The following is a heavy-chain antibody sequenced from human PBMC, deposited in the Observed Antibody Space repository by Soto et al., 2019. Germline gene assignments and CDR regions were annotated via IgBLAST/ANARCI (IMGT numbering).Heavy chain of an antibody. D-gene: IGHD5-18*01. CDR1: GYTFTGYY. Sequence: ASVKVSCKASGYTFTGYYMHWVRQAPGQGLEWMGWINPNSGGTNYAQKFQGWVTMTRDTSISTAYMELSRLRSDDTAVYYCARDLHLYSYGYYYYYGMDVWGQGTTVTVSS. CDR2: INPNSGGT. V-gene: IGHV1-2*04. CDR3: ARDLHLYSYGYYYYYGMDV. J-gene: IGHJ6*02.